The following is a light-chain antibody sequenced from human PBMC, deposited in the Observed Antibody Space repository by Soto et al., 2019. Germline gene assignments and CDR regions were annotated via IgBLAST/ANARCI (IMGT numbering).Light chain of an antibody. J-gene: IGKJ1*01. CDR3: QKYDSAPRT. CDR1: QGINNY. Sequence: DTQMTQSPTSLSASVGDSVTITCRASQGINNYLAWYQQKPGKVPVLLIYSASTLKAGIPSRFSGSGAGTDFTFTISSLQPEDFATYYCQKYDSAPRTFGQGTKVDMK. CDR2: SAS. V-gene: IGKV1-27*01.